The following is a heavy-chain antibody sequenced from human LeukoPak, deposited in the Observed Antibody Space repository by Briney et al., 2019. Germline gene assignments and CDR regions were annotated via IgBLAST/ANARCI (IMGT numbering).Heavy chain of an antibody. V-gene: IGHV4-34*01. CDR1: GGSFNDYS. CDR3: ARGGYYYDSSGYPGVGAFDI. Sequence: SETLSLTCGVHGGSFNDYSWTWIRQSPGKGLEWIGEINHSGSTNYNPSLKSRVTISVDTSKNQFSLKLSSVTAADTAVYYCARGGYYYDSSGYPGVGAFDIWGQGTMVTVSS. J-gene: IGHJ3*02. D-gene: IGHD3-22*01. CDR2: INHSGST.